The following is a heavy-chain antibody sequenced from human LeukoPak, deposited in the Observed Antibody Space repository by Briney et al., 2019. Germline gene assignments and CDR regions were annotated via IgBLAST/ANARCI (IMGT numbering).Heavy chain of an antibody. CDR1: GGSISSGSYY. V-gene: IGHV4-61*02. J-gene: IGHJ4*02. Sequence: SETLSLTCTVSGGSISSGSYYWSWIRQPAGKGLEWIGRIYTSGSTNYNPSLKSRVTMSVDTSKNQFSLKLSSVTAADTAVYYCARALTRVTSDDYWGQGTLVTVSS. CDR3: ARALTRVTSDDY. CDR2: IYTSGST. D-gene: IGHD3-10*01.